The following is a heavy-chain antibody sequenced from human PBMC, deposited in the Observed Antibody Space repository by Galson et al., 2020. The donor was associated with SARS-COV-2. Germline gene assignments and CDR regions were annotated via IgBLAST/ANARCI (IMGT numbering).Heavy chain of an antibody. Sequence: KIGESLKISCAASGFTFSDYYMACIRQAPGKGLEWLSYVSSSGSYTHHADSVKGRLTISRDNAKNSLYLQMYSLRAGDTAVYYCARLKSGNSPPPAFDLWGQGTMVTVSS. J-gene: IGHJ3*01. CDR1: GFTFSDYY. V-gene: IGHV3-11*03. D-gene: IGHD3-3*01. CDR3: ARLKSGNSPPPAFDL. CDR2: VSSSGSYT.